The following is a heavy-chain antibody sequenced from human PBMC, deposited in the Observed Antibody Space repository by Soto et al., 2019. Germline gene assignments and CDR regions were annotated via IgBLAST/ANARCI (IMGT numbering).Heavy chain of an antibody. D-gene: IGHD3-9*01. CDR1: GFTFSDYF. CDR3: ARDTAGRYYDILTGYDY. J-gene: IGHJ4*02. Sequence: GGSLRLSCAASGFTFSDYFMSWIRQAPGKGLEWVSYISSSGSTIYYADSVKGRFTISRDNAKNSLYLQMNSLRAEDTAVYYCARDTAGRYYDILTGYDYWGQGTLVTVSS. CDR2: ISSSGSTI. V-gene: IGHV3-11*01.